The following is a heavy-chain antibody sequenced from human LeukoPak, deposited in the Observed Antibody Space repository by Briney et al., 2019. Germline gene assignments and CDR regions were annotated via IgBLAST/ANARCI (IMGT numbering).Heavy chain of an antibody. CDR1: GGSISSGDYY. Sequence: SETLSLTCTVSGGSISSGDYYWSWIRQPPGKGLEWIGYIYYSGSTNYNPSLKSRVTISVDTSKNQFSLKLSSVTAADTAVYYCARGPYYYDSSGYPNWFDPWGQGTLVTVSS. V-gene: IGHV4-61*08. J-gene: IGHJ5*02. CDR3: ARGPYYYDSSGYPNWFDP. D-gene: IGHD3-22*01. CDR2: IYYSGST.